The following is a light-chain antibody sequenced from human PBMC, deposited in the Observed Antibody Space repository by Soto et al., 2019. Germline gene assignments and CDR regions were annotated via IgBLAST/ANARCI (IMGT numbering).Light chain of an antibody. J-gene: IGKJ1*01. V-gene: IGKV3-20*01. CDR2: GAS. Sequence: ERVLTQSQGTLSLSPGERATLSCRASQSVSSSYLAWYQQKPGQAPRLLIYGASSRATGIPDRFSGSGSGTDFTLTISSLEPEDFAVYYCQQYGSSPWTFGQGTKVDI. CDR3: QQYGSSPWT. CDR1: QSVSSSY.